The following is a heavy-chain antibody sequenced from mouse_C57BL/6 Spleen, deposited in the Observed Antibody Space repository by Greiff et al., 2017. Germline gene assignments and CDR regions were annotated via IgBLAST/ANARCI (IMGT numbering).Heavy chain of an antibody. CDR1: GFSLTRYG. Sequence: VQLVESGPGLVAPSQSLSITCTVSGFSLTRYGVHWVRQPPGKGLEWLVVIWSDGSTTYNSALKSRLSLSKDNSKSQVFLKMNRLQTDDTAMYYCARGGLRGYYFDYWGQGTTLTVSS. J-gene: IGHJ2*01. V-gene: IGHV2-6*03. D-gene: IGHD1-1*01. CDR3: ARGGLRGYYFDY. CDR2: IWSDGST.